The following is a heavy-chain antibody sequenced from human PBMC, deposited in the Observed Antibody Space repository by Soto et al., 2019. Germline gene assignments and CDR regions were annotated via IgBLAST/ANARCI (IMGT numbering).Heavy chain of an antibody. V-gene: IGHV4-30-4*01. D-gene: IGHD2-2*02. Sequence: SETLSLTCTVSGGSISSGDYYWSWIRQPPGKGLEWIGYIYYSGSTYYNPSLKSRVTISVDTSKNQFSLKLSSVTAADTAVYYCAVVPAAIGYFRFFDTWGQGTLVTVSS. CDR2: IYYSGST. CDR3: AVVPAAIGYFRFFDT. CDR1: GGSISSGDYY. J-gene: IGHJ5*02.